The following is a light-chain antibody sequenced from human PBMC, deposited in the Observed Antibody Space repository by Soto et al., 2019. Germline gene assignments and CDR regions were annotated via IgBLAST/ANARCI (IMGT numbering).Light chain of an antibody. CDR2: DVT. CDR3: CSRSASHSSWV. CDR1: SGDVGGSNY. J-gene: IGLJ3*02. Sequence: QSALTQPRSVSGSPGQSVAISCTGTSGDVGGSNYVSWYQQHPGTAPKLLIFDVTKRPSGVPDRFSGSKSGNTASLTISGRQAEDEADYFCCSRSASHSSWVLGGGTQVTVL. V-gene: IGLV2-11*01.